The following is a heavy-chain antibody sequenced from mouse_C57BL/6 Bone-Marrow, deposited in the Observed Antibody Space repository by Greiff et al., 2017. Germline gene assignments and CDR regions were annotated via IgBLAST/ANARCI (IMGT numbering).Heavy chain of an antibody. V-gene: IGHV1-50*01. CDR2: IDPSDSYT. J-gene: IGHJ4*01. CDR3: ARGSWYYAMDY. CDR1: GYTFTSYW. Sequence: QVQLQQPGAELVKPGASVKLSCKASGYTFTSYWMQWVKQRPGQGLEWIGEIDPSDSYTNYNQKFKVRATLTVDTSSSTAYMQLSSLTSEDSAVYYCARGSWYYAMDYWGQGTSVTVSS.